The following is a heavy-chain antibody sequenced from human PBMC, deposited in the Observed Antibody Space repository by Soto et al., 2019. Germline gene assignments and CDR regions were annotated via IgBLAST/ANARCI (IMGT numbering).Heavy chain of an antibody. Sequence: SETLSLTCTVSGGSVSICRYYLSLIRQPPGKGLEWIGYIYYSGSINYNPSLKSRVTISVDTSKNQFSLKLSSVTAADTAVYYCARYVDDYDFWSGYSARGMPNWFDPWGQGTLVTVS. D-gene: IGHD3-3*01. CDR3: ARYVDDYDFWSGYSARGMPNWFDP. CDR1: GGSVSICRYY. J-gene: IGHJ5*02. V-gene: IGHV4-61*01. CDR2: IYYSGSI.